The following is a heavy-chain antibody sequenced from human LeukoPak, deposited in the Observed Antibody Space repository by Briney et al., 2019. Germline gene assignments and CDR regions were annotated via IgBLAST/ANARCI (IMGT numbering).Heavy chain of an antibody. D-gene: IGHD2-2*02. V-gene: IGHV1-2*02. CDR1: GYTFTGYY. J-gene: IGHJ5*02. CDR3: ARADYCDSTTCYRFDP. CDR2: INPSSGGT. Sequence: ASVKVSCKASGYTFTGYYMHWVRQAPGQGLEWMGWINPSSGGTKYARKFQGRATMTRDTSITTAYMELSRLRSDDTAVYYCARADYCDSTTCYRFDPWGQGTLVTVSS.